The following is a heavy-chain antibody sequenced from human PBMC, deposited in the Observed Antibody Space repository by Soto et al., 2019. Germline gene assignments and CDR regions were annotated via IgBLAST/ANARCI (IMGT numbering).Heavy chain of an antibody. Sequence: ASVKVSCKASGYTFTGYYMHWVRQAPGQGLEWMGWINPNSGGTNYAQKFQGWVTMTRDTPISTAYMELSRLGSDDTAVYYCARDRETYYDFWSGYYSSGYYYYGMDVWGQGTTVTVSS. J-gene: IGHJ6*02. CDR3: ARDRETYYDFWSGYYSSGYYYYGMDV. CDR2: INPNSGGT. CDR1: GYTFTGYY. V-gene: IGHV1-2*04. D-gene: IGHD3-3*01.